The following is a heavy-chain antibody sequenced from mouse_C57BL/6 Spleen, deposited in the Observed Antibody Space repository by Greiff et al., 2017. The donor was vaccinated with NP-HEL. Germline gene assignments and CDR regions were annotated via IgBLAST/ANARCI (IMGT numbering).Heavy chain of an antibody. D-gene: IGHD1-1*01. CDR3: ARDYYYGSILFDY. J-gene: IGHJ2*01. CDR1: GYSITSGYY. CDR2: ISYDGSN. Sequence: EVQLVESGPGLVKPSQSLSLTCSVTGYSITSGYYWNWIRQFPGNKLEWMGYISYDGSNNYNPSLKNRISITRDTSKNQFFLKLNSVTTEDTATYYCARDYYYGSILFDYWGQGTTLTVSS. V-gene: IGHV3-6*01.